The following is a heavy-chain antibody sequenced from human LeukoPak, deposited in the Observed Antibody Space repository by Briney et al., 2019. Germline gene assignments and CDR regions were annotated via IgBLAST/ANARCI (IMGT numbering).Heavy chain of an antibody. J-gene: IGHJ4*02. CDR2: IYSSGST. Sequence: SETLSLTCTVSGGSISDFYWSWIRQPPGKQLEWIGYIYSSGSTNYNPSLKSRVTISVDTSKNQFSLKLSSVTAADTAVYYCARQPSVVPPYYYFDYWGQGTLVTVSS. CDR1: GGSISDFY. V-gene: IGHV4-59*08. CDR3: ARQPSVVPPYYYFDY. D-gene: IGHD2-2*01.